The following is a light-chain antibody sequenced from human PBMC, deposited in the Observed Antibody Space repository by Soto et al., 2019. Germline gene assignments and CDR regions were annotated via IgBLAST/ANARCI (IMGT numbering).Light chain of an antibody. Sequence: QSALTQPPSASGTPGQGVTISCSGSSSNIGRNTVNWYQQLPGTAPKLLIYSNNQRPSGVPDRFSGSKSGTSASLAISGLQSEDEADYYCAAWDDSLNGVVFGGGTKVTVL. V-gene: IGLV1-44*01. CDR3: AAWDDSLNGVV. CDR1: SSNIGRNT. J-gene: IGLJ2*01. CDR2: SNN.